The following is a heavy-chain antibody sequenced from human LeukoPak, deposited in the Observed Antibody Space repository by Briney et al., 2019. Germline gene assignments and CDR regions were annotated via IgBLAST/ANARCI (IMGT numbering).Heavy chain of an antibody. CDR2: TYYRSQWHN. CDR3: AGGYAFDV. CDR1: GDSVSNNNYA. Sequence: SQTLSLTCAISGDSVSNNNYAWNWIRQSPSRGLEWLGSTYYRSQWHNDYARSVMGRISADPDTSKNQFSLHLSSVTPDDTAVYYCAGGYAFDVWGQGTMVTVSS. V-gene: IGHV6-1*01. J-gene: IGHJ3*01.